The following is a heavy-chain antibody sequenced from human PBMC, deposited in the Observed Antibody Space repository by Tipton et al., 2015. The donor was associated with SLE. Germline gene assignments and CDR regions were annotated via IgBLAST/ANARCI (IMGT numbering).Heavy chain of an antibody. D-gene: IGHD2-2*01. J-gene: IGHJ5*02. CDR3: ARDGVVVVPAARGWFDP. CDR2: ISYDGSNK. V-gene: IGHV3-30*04. CDR1: GFTFSSYA. Sequence: SLRLSCAASGFTFSSYAMHWVRQAPGKGLEWVAVISYDGSNKYYADSVKGRFTISRDNSKNTLYLQMNSLRAEDTDVYYCARDGVVVVPAARGWFDPWGQGNLVTVSS.